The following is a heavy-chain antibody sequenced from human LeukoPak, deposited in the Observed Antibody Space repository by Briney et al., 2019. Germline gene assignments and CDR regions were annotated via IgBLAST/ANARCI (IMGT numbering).Heavy chain of an antibody. V-gene: IGHV1-2*02. CDR2: INPNSGRA. J-gene: IGHJ4*02. CDR3: ARVSATVPTH. D-gene: IGHD5-12*01. Sequence: EASVKVSCVASVYTFTGYFMHWVRQAPGQGVEWMVWINPNSGRAKYVQKFQCRVTMTRDTSINTAYMELSRLKSDDTVIDYCARVSATVPTHCGQGTLLTVSS. CDR1: VYTFTGYF.